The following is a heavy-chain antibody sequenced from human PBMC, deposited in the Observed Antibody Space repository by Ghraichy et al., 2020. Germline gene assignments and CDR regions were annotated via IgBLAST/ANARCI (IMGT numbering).Heavy chain of an antibody. CDR1: GITFSNYA. J-gene: IGHJ4*02. Sequence: GGSPRLYCAASGITFSNYAMSWVRQIPGKGLEWVSTIDGAGEKTYHADSVKGRFTISRDNSMNTLFLQMNNLRAEDTARYYCARRPTYSGLGTCFDYWGQGTLVTVSS. V-gene: IGHV3-23*01. D-gene: IGHD3-10*01. CDR2: IDGAGEKT. CDR3: ARRPTYSGLGTCFDY.